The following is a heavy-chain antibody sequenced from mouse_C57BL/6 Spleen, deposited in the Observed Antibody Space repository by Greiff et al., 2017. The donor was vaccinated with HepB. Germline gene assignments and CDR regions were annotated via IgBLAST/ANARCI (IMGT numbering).Heavy chain of an antibody. CDR3: ARKDYSKDYAMDY. CDR1: GYTFTDYY. CDR2: INHYNGGT. Sequence: EVQLQQSGPVLVKPGASVKMSCKASGYTFTDYYMNWVKQSHGKSLEWIGVINHYNGGTSYNQKFKGKATLTVDKSSSTAYMELNSLTSEDSAVYYCARKDYSKDYAMDYWGQGTSVTVSS. J-gene: IGHJ4*01. D-gene: IGHD2-5*01. V-gene: IGHV1-19*01.